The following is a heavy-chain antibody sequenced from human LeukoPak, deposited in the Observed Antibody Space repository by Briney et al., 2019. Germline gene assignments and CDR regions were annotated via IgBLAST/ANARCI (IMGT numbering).Heavy chain of an antibody. CDR1: GFTFSSYS. J-gene: IGHJ4*02. D-gene: IGHD3-9*01. CDR3: AREKYSDILTGPLDY. V-gene: IGHV3-48*01. Sequence: GGSLRLSCAASGFTFSSYSMNWVRQAPGKGLEWVSYINSSSSTIYYADSVKGRFTISRDNSKNTLYLQMNSLRAEDTAVYYCAREKYSDILTGPLDYWGQGTLVTVSS. CDR2: INSSSSTI.